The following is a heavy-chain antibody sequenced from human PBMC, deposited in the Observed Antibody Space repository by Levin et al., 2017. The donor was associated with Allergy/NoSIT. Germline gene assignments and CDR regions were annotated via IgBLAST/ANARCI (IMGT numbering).Heavy chain of an antibody. V-gene: IGHV4-59*01. Sequence: SETLSLTCSVSGDSITSYHWSWIRQPPGKGLEWIGYIYYNGSTYYNPSLKSRVTISLDTSKTQFSLKLTSVTAADTAVFYCAGTRPLHPDGHYGMDVWGQGTTVTVSS. D-gene: IGHD4-17*01. J-gene: IGHJ6*02. CDR1: GDSITSYH. CDR2: IYYNGST. CDR3: AGTRPLHPDGHYGMDV.